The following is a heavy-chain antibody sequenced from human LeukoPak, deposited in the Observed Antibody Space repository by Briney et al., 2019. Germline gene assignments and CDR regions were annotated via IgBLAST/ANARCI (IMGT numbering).Heavy chain of an antibody. Sequence: GGSLRLSCAASGFTFSDYYMNWIRQAPGKGLEYIAYISQSGADVSYADSVKGRFTVSRDNAKNSVFLQMNSLTAEDTAVYYWASGAGLLADWAREPLVPVSS. CDR1: GFTFSDYY. V-gene: IGHV3-11*01. CDR2: ISQSGADV. J-gene: IGHJ4*02. D-gene: IGHD3-9*01. CDR3: ASGAGLLAD.